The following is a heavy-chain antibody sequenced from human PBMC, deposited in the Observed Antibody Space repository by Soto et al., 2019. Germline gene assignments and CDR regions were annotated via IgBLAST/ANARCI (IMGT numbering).Heavy chain of an antibody. CDR3: ARGPSLYCSSTSCPPGWFDP. CDR2: ISAYNGNT. Sequence: ASVKVSCKASDYTFTSYGISWVRQAPGQGLEWMGWISAYNGNTNYAQKLQGRVTMTTDTSTSTVYMELRSLRSDDTAVYYCARGPSLYCSSTSCPPGWFDPWGQGTLVTVSS. V-gene: IGHV1-18*04. CDR1: DYTFTSYG. J-gene: IGHJ5*02. D-gene: IGHD2-2*01.